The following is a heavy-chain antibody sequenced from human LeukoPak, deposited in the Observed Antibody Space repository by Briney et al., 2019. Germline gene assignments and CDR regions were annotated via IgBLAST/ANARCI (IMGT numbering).Heavy chain of an antibody. CDR2: VKSATVGGTT. CDR3: TTGPGNSGY. J-gene: IGHJ4*02. CDR1: GLTFSNAW. V-gene: IGHV3-15*01. D-gene: IGHD4-23*01. Sequence: GGSLRLSCAVSGLTFSNAWMSWVRQAPGKGLEWVGRVKSATVGGTTEYAAPVKGRFTISRDDSKNTVYLQMNSLKTEDTAVYYCTTGPGNSGYWGQGTLVTVSS.